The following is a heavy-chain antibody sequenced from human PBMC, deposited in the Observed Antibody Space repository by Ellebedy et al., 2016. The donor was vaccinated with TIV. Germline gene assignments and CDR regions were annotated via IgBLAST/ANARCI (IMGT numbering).Heavy chain of an antibody. CDR3: ARTKAVAGTFCFDS. D-gene: IGHD6-19*01. V-gene: IGHV4-59*01. J-gene: IGHJ4*02. Sequence: SETLSLTCTVSGDSINCYYWSWIRQPPGKGLEWIGYVFYSGSTHYNPSLKSRVTISVDTSRNQFSLKLTSVTAADTAVYYCARTKAVAGTFCFDSWGQGTLVPVSS. CDR1: GDSINCYY. CDR2: VFYSGST.